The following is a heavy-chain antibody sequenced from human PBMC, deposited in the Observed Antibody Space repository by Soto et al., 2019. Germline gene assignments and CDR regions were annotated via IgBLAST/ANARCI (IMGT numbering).Heavy chain of an antibody. J-gene: IGHJ4*02. D-gene: IGHD2-8*02. CDR3: STTGGY. V-gene: IGHV3-23*01. CDR1: GFTFSSYA. Sequence: PGGSLRLSCAASGFTFSSYAMSWVRQAPGKGLEWVAAISEDGGHTYYVDSVKGRFTISRDRAKNTLYLQMNSLTVEDTALYYCSTTGGYWGQGSLVTVSS. CDR2: ISEDGGHT.